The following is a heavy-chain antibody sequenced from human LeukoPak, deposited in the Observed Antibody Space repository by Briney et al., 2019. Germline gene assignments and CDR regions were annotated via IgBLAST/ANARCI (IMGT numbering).Heavy chain of an antibody. Sequence: SETLSLTCAVYGGSLSGYYWSWIRQPPGKGLEWIGEINHSGSTNYNPSLKSRVTISVDTSKNQFSLKLSSVTAADTAVYYCAKIHYDFWSGYPAYWGQGTLVTVSS. CDR2: INHSGST. J-gene: IGHJ4*02. CDR3: AKIHYDFWSGYPAY. CDR1: GGSLSGYY. V-gene: IGHV4-34*01. D-gene: IGHD3-3*01.